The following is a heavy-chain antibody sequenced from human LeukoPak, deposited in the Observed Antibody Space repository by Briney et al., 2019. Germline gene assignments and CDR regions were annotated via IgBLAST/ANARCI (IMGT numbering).Heavy chain of an antibody. Sequence: PGGSLRLSCAASGFTLSSYGIHWVRQAPGKGLEWVAVISYDGSNKYYADSVKGRFTISRDNSKNTLYLQMNSLRAEDTAVYYCAKGYSGYDYAFDIWGQGTMVTVSS. D-gene: IGHD5-12*01. CDR2: ISYDGSNK. V-gene: IGHV3-30*18. CDR3: AKGYSGYDYAFDI. CDR1: GFTLSSYG. J-gene: IGHJ3*02.